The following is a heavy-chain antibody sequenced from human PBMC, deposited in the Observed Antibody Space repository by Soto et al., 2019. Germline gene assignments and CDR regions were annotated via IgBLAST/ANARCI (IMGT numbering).Heavy chain of an antibody. CDR3: AREGLIVGAIRAGHCFDP. Sequence: QVQLVQSGAEVKKPGASVKVSCKASGYTFTGYYMHWVRQAPGQGLEWMGWINPNSGGTNYAQKFQGWVTMTRDTSISTAYMELSRLRSDDTAVYYCAREGLIVGAIRAGHCFDPWGQGTLVTVSS. CDR2: INPNSGGT. J-gene: IGHJ5*02. CDR1: GYTFTGYY. D-gene: IGHD1-26*01. V-gene: IGHV1-2*04.